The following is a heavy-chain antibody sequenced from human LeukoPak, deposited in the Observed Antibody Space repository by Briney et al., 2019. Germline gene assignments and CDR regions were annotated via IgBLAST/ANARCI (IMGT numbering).Heavy chain of an antibody. CDR2: INPSGGST. CDR3: ARGRSLISSSWYDFDY. CDR1: GYTFTSYY. Sequence: ASVKVPCKASGYTFTSYYMHWVRQAPGQGLEWMGIINPSGGSTSYAQKFQGRVTMTRDTSTSTVYMELSSLRSEDTAVYYCARGRSLISSSWYDFDYWGQGTLVTVSS. V-gene: IGHV1-46*01. J-gene: IGHJ4*02. D-gene: IGHD6-13*01.